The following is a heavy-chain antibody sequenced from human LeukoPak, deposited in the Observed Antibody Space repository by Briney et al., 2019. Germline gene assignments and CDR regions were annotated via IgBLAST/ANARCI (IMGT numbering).Heavy chain of an antibody. CDR3: AKDMWGDGYKFDS. V-gene: IGHV3-23*01. Sequence: GGSLRLSCAASGFTFSSYSMNWVRQTPGKGLKWVSGVSASGGSTFYADSVKGRFTISRDNSKNMLYLQMNNVRAEDTALYYCAKDMWGDGYKFDSWGQGTPVTVSS. CDR2: VSASGGST. J-gene: IGHJ4*02. D-gene: IGHD5-24*01. CDR1: GFTFSSYS.